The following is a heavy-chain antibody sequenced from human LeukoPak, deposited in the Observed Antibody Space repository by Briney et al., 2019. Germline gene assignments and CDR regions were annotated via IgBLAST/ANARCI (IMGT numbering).Heavy chain of an antibody. CDR2: IYYSGST. D-gene: IGHD3-10*01. Sequence: SETLSLTCTVSGGSLSSSSYYWGWIRQPPGKGLEWIGSIYYSGSTYYNPSLKSRVTISVDTSKNQFSLKLSSVTAADTAVYYCARQRHLGGIKWYFDFWGQGALVTVSS. J-gene: IGHJ4*02. CDR1: GGSLSSSSYY. V-gene: IGHV4-39*07. CDR3: ARQRHLGGIKWYFDF.